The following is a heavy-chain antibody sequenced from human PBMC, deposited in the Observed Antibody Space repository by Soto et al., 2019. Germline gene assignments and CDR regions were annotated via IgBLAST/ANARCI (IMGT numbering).Heavy chain of an antibody. Sequence: PSETLSLTCTVSGGPINSGDYYWSWIRQPPGKGLEWIGHIYYSGTTYYNPSLNSRVTLLVDTSKNQFSLRLSSVTAADTAVYYCAREPLSIAACLSGDDYFYYGVAFWGQGTTDPVS. CDR3: AREPLSIAACLSGDDYFYYGVAF. CDR1: GGPINSGDYY. CDR2: IYYSGTT. J-gene: IGHJ6*02. D-gene: IGHD6-6*01. V-gene: IGHV4-30-4*01.